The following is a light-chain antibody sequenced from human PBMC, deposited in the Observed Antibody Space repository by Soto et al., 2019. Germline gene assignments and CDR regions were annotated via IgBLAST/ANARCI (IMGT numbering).Light chain of an antibody. J-gene: IGKJ5*01. CDR2: DAS. V-gene: IGKV3-11*01. CDR3: QQRNSWPPIT. Sequence: EIVMTQSPATLAVSPCERAALSCRASQSVRTYLAWYQVKPGQAPRLLIYDASSRASGVPARFSGSGSGTDFTLTISSLGPEDFALYYCQQRNSWPPITFGQGTRLEIK. CDR1: QSVRTY.